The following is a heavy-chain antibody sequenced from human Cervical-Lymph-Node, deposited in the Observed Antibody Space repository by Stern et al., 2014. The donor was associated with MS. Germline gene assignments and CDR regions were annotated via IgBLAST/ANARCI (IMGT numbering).Heavy chain of an antibody. CDR2: INPGKSDT. D-gene: IGHD2-21*01. CDR3: ARHGIGHCHGGICYSLDF. J-gene: IGHJ4*01. CDR1: GDSFISYW. Sequence: VQLVQSGAEVKKPGESLKISCKGFGDSFISYWIGWVRQMPGQGLEWMGIINPGKSDTRYNPYVQGQVTLSADKSISAVYLQWTSLKASDTAIYYWARHGIGHCHGGICYSLDFWGQGTLVTVSS. V-gene: IGHV5-51*01.